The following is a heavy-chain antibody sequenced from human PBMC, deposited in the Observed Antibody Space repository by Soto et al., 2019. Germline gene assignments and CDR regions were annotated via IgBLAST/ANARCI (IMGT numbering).Heavy chain of an antibody. CDR2: ISAYNGNT. Sequence: QVPLVQSGAEVKKPGASVKVSCKASGYTFTSYGISWVRQAPGQGLEWMGWISAYNGNTNYAQKLQGRVTMTTDTSPSTAYMDLRSLRSDDTAVYYCARDIDDSSGYYSTPNFDYWGQGTLVTVSS. D-gene: IGHD3-22*01. CDR1: GYTFTSYG. J-gene: IGHJ4*02. CDR3: ARDIDDSSGYYSTPNFDY. V-gene: IGHV1-18*01.